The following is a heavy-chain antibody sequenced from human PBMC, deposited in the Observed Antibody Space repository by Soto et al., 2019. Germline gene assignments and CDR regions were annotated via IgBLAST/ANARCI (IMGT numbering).Heavy chain of an antibody. CDR1: GFTFSSYA. Sequence: EVQLLESGGGLVQPGGSLRLSCAASGFTFSSYAMTWVRQAPGKGLEWVSVIRGTGDTTYYADSVKGRFTISRDNYKNTLYLQMSSLRAEDTAIYYCAKQQGPGTPYYYAMDVWGQGTTVTVSS. CDR2: IRGTGDTT. CDR3: AKQQGPGTPYYYAMDV. D-gene: IGHD1-1*01. V-gene: IGHV3-23*01. J-gene: IGHJ6*02.